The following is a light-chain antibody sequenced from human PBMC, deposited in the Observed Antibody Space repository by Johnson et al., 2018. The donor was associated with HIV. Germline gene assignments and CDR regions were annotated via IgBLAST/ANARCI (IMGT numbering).Light chain of an antibody. CDR3: GTWDSSLGGHYV. CDR1: SSNIGNNF. Sequence: QSVLTQPPSVSAAPGQKVTISCSGGSSNIGNNFVSWYQQLPGTAPKLLIFENNKRPSGIPNRFSGSKYGTSATLGITGLQTGDEADYYCGTWDSSLGGHYVFGPGTKVTFL. CDR2: ENN. V-gene: IGLV1-51*02. J-gene: IGLJ1*01.